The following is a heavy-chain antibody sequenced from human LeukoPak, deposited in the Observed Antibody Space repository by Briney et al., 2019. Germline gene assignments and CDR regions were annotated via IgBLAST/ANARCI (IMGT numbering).Heavy chain of an antibody. Sequence: GGSLRLSCAASGFTFSSYWMSWVRQAPGKGLEWVPNIKQDGSEKYYVDSVKGRFTISRDNAKNSLYLQMNSLRAEDTAVYYCARVAVAGPFDYWGQGTLVTVSS. CDR1: GFTFSSYW. D-gene: IGHD6-19*01. CDR2: IKQDGSEK. CDR3: ARVAVAGPFDY. V-gene: IGHV3-7*01. J-gene: IGHJ4*02.